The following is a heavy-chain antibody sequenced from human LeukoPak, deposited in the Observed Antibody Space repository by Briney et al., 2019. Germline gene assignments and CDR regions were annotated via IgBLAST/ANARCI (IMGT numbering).Heavy chain of an antibody. J-gene: IGHJ4*02. CDR3: AREHGGYSYDGFDY. CDR2: INPNSGGT. CDR1: GYTFTGYY. D-gene: IGHD5-18*01. V-gene: IGHV1-2*06. Sequence: ASVKVSCKASGYTFTGYYMHWVRQAPGQGLEWMGRINPNSGGTNYAQKFQGRVTMTRDTSISTAYMELSRLRSDDTAAYYCAREHGGYSYDGFDYWGQGTLVTVSS.